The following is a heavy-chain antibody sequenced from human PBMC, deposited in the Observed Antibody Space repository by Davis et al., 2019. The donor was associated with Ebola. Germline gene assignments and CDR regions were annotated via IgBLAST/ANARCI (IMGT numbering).Heavy chain of an antibody. CDR3: ARGDFYYGVDV. CDR2: IYSGGTT. CDR1: GFSVSTKY. V-gene: IGHV3-53*01. J-gene: IGHJ6*02. Sequence: GVSLKISCAASGFSVSTKYMNWVRQAPGKGLQWVSIIYSGGTTYYADSVTGRFTISRDNSRNTLFLKMNNLRADDTAVYYCARGDFYYGVDVWGQGTTVTVSS.